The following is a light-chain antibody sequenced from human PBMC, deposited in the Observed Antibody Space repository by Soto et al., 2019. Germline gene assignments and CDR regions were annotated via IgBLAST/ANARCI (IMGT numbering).Light chain of an antibody. V-gene: IGKV1-39*01. CDR1: QSISSY. J-gene: IGKJ4*01. CDR3: QQSYSTLFT. Sequence: GDRVTITCRASQSISSYLNWYQQKPGKAPKLLIYAASSLQSGVPSRFSGSGSGTDFTLTISSLQPEDFATYYCQQSYSTLFTFGGGTKVEIK. CDR2: AAS.